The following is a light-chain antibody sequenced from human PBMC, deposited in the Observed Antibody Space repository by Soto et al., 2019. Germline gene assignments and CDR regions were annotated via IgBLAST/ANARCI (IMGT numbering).Light chain of an antibody. Sequence: IQMTQSRSTLSASVGGRVTITCRASQSVGTWVAWYQQKPGKAPKLLIFGASNLESGVPSRFSGSGSGTEFTLTIATLQPDDFATYFCQHYHRNMWSFGPGTKVDIK. V-gene: IGKV1-5*01. CDR2: GAS. CDR3: QHYHRNMWS. CDR1: QSVGTW. J-gene: IGKJ1*01.